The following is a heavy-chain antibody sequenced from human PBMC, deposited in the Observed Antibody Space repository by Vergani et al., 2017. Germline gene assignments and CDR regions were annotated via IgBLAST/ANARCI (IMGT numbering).Heavy chain of an antibody. CDR3: VREGSYCGSTTCRNPSYVYYYHMDV. D-gene: IGHD2-21*01. CDR2: IYYDGSKK. Sequence: QVQLVESGGGVVQPGRSLRLSCTSSGFTFSTYAMHWVRQAPGKGLEWVAIIYYDGSKKYYADSVRVRFTSSSDNSRNTLYLLMSSLRAEDTAIYYCVREGSYCGSTTCRNPSYVYYYHMDVWGEGNTVTGSS. V-gene: IGHV3-33*01. J-gene: IGHJ6*03. CDR1: GFTFSTYA.